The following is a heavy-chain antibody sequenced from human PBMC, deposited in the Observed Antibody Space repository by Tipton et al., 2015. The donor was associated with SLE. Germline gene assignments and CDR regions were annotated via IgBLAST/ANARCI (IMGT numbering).Heavy chain of an antibody. D-gene: IGHD5-18*01. Sequence: TLSLTCTISGGSISSYDWSWIRQPPGKGLEFIGYVPYTGSTNYNPSLKSRVTMSIDTSKNQFSLKLTSVTAADTAVYYCARDPGGYGNFWGLGTLVTVSS. CDR1: GGSISSYD. CDR3: ARDPGGYGNF. V-gene: IGHV4-59*01. CDR2: VPYTGST. J-gene: IGHJ4*02.